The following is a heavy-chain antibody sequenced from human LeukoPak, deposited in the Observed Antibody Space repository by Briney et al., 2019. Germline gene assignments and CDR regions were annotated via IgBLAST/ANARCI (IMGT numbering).Heavy chain of an antibody. CDR3: ARLRLMYYYGSGARYYYYYYYMDV. V-gene: IGHV5-51*01. D-gene: IGHD3-10*01. CDR1: GYSFTSYW. CDR2: VYPGDSDT. J-gene: IGHJ6*03. Sequence: GESLKISCKGSGYSFTSYWIGWVRQMPGKGLEWMGIVYPGDSDTRYSPSFQGQVTISADKSIITAYLQWSSLKASDTAMYYCARLRLMYYYGSGARYYYYYYYMDVWGKGTTVTISS.